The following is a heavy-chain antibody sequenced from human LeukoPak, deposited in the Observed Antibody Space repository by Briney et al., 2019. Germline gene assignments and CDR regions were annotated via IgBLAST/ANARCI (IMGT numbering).Heavy chain of an antibody. CDR2: ISGSGGST. CDR3: AKDQRAAAYYFDY. D-gene: IGHD6-13*01. CDR1: GFTFSIYG. J-gene: IGHJ4*02. V-gene: IGHV3-23*01. Sequence: PGGSLRLSCAASGFTFSIYGMSWVRQAPGKGLEWVSAISGSGGSTYYADSVKGRFTISRDNSKNTLYLQMNSLRAEDTAVYYCAKDQRAAAYYFDYWGQGTLVTVSS.